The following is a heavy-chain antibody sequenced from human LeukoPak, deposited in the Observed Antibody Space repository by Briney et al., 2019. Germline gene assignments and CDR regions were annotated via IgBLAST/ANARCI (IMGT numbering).Heavy chain of an antibody. CDR1: GGSISSSGYY. D-gene: IGHD5-18*01. V-gene: IGHV4-39*01. Sequence: SETLSLTCTVSGGSISSSGYYWGWIRQPPGKGLEWIGSIYYSGSTYYNPSLKSRVTISVDTSKNQFSLKLSSVTAADTAVYYCARLWIQLWPFDYWGQGTLVTVSS. J-gene: IGHJ4*02. CDR3: ARLWIQLWPFDY. CDR2: IYYSGST.